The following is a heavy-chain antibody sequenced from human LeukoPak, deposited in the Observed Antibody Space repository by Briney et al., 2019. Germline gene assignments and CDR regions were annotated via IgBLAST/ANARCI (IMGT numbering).Heavy chain of an antibody. CDR1: GYTFTDYY. CDR3: VRDMDSTGNIAWFDS. CDR2: ISPNSGGT. Sequence: GASVKVSCKASGYTFTDYYMHWVRQAPGQSLEWMGWISPNSGGTNFAQKFQGRVTMTRDTSITTAYMQLSSLNSDDTALYYCVRDMDSTGNIAWFDSWGQGTLVTVSS. J-gene: IGHJ5*01. D-gene: IGHD3/OR15-3a*01. V-gene: IGHV1-2*02.